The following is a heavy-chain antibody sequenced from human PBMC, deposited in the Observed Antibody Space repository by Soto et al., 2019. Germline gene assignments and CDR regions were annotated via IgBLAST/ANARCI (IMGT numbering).Heavy chain of an antibody. V-gene: IGHV5-51*01. J-gene: IGHJ4*02. Sequence: GESLKVSCKGSGYRFTKYWIGWVRQMPGKGLEWMGIIYPGDSDTRYSPSFQGQVTISADKSVSTAYLQWSSLNVSDTAMYSCTRRAGCAGDCFSNLDYRGPGPLITVST. CDR2: IYPGDSDT. CDR1: GYRFTKYW. D-gene: IGHD2-21*02. CDR3: TRRAGCAGDCFSNLDY.